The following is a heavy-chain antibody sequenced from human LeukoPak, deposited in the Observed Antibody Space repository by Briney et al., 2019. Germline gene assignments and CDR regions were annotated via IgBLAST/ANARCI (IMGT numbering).Heavy chain of an antibody. D-gene: IGHD2/OR15-2a*01. Sequence: GGSLRLSCAASEFTFSSYWMHWVRQAPGKGLVWVSRINSDGSSTSYADSVKGRFTISRDNAKNTLYLQMNSLRAEDTAVYYCAKFVDSTNAFDIWGQGTMVTVSS. V-gene: IGHV3-74*01. CDR1: EFTFSSYW. J-gene: IGHJ3*02. CDR2: INSDGSST. CDR3: AKFVDSTNAFDI.